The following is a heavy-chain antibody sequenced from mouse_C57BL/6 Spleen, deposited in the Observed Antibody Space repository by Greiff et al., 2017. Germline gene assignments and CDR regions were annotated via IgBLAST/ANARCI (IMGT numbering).Heavy chain of an antibody. CDR1: GYTFTSYW. Sequence: VQLQQPGAELVMPGASVKLSCKASGYTFTSYWMHWVKQRPGQGLEWIGKIDPSDSYTNYNQKFKGKSTLTVDKSSSTAYMQLSSLTSEDSAVYYCARRGGYSSMDYWGQGTSVTVSS. J-gene: IGHJ4*01. CDR2: IDPSDSYT. D-gene: IGHD2-3*01. CDR3: ARRGGYSSMDY. V-gene: IGHV1-69*01.